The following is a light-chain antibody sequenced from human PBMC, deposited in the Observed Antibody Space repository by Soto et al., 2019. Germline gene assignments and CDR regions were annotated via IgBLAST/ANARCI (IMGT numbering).Light chain of an antibody. CDR2: KAS. V-gene: IGKV1-5*03. CDR1: QSISIW. J-gene: IGKJ1*01. Sequence: DIQMTQSPSTLSASVGERVIITCRASQSISIWLAWYQQRPGKAPHLLIYKASTLQSGVPSRLSGSGSGTEFTLTISSLQPDDFATDYCQQYNLNPWTCGQGTQVDIK. CDR3: QQYNLNPWT.